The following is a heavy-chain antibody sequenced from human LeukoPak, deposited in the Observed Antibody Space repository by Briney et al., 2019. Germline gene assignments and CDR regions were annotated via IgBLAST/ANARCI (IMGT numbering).Heavy chain of an antibody. Sequence: PGRSLRLSCAASGFTFDDYAMPWARQAPGKGLEWVSGISWNSGSIGYADSVKGRFTISRDNAKNSLYLQMNSLRAEDTALYYCAKDIGLNWTPDNWFDPWGQGTLVTVSS. CDR3: AKDIGLNWTPDNWFDP. CDR1: GFTFDDYA. J-gene: IGHJ5*02. CDR2: ISWNSGSI. D-gene: IGHD3/OR15-3a*01. V-gene: IGHV3-9*01.